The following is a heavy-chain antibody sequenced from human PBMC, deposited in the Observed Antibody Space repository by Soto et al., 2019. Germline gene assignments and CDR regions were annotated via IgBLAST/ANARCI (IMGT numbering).Heavy chain of an antibody. Sequence: QVQLVQSGAEVKKPGSSVKVSCEASGGTFSSDSISWVRQAPGQGLEWMGGIIPMLGTANSAQKFQGRLTITADESTNSAYMELTSLRSEDTAVYYCASLYGSGSYNPLYFAYWGQGTLVTVSS. V-gene: IGHV1-69*01. D-gene: IGHD3-10*01. CDR3: ASLYGSGSYNPLYFAY. CDR1: GGTFSSDS. CDR2: IIPMLGTA. J-gene: IGHJ4*02.